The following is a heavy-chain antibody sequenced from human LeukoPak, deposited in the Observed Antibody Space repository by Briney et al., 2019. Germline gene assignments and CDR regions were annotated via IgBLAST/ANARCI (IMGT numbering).Heavy chain of an antibody. CDR1: GFAFSSYA. V-gene: IGHV3-30*02. Sequence: GGSLRLSCATSGFAFSSYAMHWVRQAPGKGLEWVAFIRYDASSKLYADSVKGRFTISRDNTKSTLYMEMSSLRVDDTAVYYCAKPRDGYKLDAFDHWGQGTTVTVSS. CDR2: IRYDASSK. D-gene: IGHD5-24*01. CDR3: AKPRDGYKLDAFDH. J-gene: IGHJ3*01.